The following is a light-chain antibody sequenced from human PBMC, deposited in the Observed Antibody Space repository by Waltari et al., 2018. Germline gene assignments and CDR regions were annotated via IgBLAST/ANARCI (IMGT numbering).Light chain of an antibody. Sequence: DIQMTQSPSSVSASVGDRVTISCRASQDVSTWVAWYQQKTGKPPQLLIHGSTTLQSGVPSRFSGSGSGTDFTLTINGLQPDDFASYICQQTDSFPLTFGGGTKVDIK. V-gene: IGKV1-12*01. CDR2: GST. CDR1: QDVSTW. J-gene: IGKJ4*01. CDR3: QQTDSFPLT.